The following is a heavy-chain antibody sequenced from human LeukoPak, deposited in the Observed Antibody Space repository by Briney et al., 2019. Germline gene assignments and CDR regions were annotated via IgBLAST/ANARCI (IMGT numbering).Heavy chain of an antibody. J-gene: IGHJ4*02. CDR3: AKDPSYDFWSGFYPYFDY. V-gene: IGHV3-23*01. CDR2: IVGSGGTT. D-gene: IGHD3-3*01. Sequence: GGSLRLSCAASGFTFPSYAVSWVRQAPGKGLEWVSSIVGSGGTTSYADSVKGRFTISRDNSKNTLYLLMNSLRAEDTAVYYCAKDPSYDFWSGFYPYFDYWGQGTLVTVSS. CDR1: GFTFPSYA.